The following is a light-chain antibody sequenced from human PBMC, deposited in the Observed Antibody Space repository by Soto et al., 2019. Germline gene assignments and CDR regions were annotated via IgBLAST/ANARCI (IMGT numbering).Light chain of an antibody. V-gene: IGKV1-27*01. CDR2: AAS. J-gene: IGKJ2*01. Sequence: DIQMTQSPSTLSASVGDRVTITCRASQSISSWLAWYQEKPGKAPKLLIYAASTLQPGVPSRFSGSGSGTDFTLTISSLQPEDVATYYCQKYKSAPYTFGQGTKLEIK. CDR3: QKYKSAPYT. CDR1: QSISSW.